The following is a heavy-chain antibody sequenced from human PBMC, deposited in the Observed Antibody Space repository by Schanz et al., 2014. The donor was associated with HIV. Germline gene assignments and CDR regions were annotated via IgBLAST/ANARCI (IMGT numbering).Heavy chain of an antibody. J-gene: IGHJ5*02. CDR1: GFTFHDYG. V-gene: IGHV3-9*01. CDR3: ARDRVSGSSSSSWFDP. D-gene: IGHD6-6*01. Sequence: GQLVESGGDLVQPGRSLRLSCAATGFTFHDYGMHWVRQAPGKGLEWVSSISWNSGLIGYADSVKGRFSISRDNAKNSLYLQIISLTAEDTAMYYCARDRVSGSSSSSWFDPWGQGTLVTVSS. CDR2: ISWNSGLI.